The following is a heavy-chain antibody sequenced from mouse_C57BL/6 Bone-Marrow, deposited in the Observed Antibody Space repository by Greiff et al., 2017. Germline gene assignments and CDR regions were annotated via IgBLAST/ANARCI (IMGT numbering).Heavy chain of an antibody. J-gene: IGHJ1*03. Sequence: QVQLQQSGAELVRPGSSVKLSCKASGYTFTSYWMHWVKQRPGRGLEWIGRIDPNSGGTKYNEKFKSKATLTVDQPSSTAYMQLSRLTSEGSAVYYCARGGDYDGDWYFEVWGTGTTVTVSS. CDR1: GYTFTSYW. V-gene: IGHV1-62-3*01. CDR3: ARGGDYDGDWYFEV. CDR2: IDPNSGGT. D-gene: IGHD2-4*01.